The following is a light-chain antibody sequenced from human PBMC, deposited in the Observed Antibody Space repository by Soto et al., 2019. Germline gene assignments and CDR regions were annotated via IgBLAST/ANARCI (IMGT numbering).Light chain of an antibody. CDR3: QVWDTSPDHVI. CDR1: DIEGRV. Sequence: SYELTQAPSMSVAPGQTATITCGGNDIEGRVVHWYQQEPGQAPVLVVFDDSVRPSGIPERFSGASSGNTATLTITRVEAEDEADYYCQVWDTSPDHVIFGGGTQLTVL. CDR2: DDS. V-gene: IGLV3-21*02. J-gene: IGLJ2*01.